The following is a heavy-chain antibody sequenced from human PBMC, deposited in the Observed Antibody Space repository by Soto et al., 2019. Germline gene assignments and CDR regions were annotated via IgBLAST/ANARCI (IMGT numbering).Heavy chain of an antibody. CDR1: GFSFSRYT. CDR2: IHPGDSDT. CDR3: TLSYGDSYYYYYGMDV. Sequence: ESLKISSVGSGFSFSRYTVGWVRQVPGKGLEWMGVIHPGDSDTIYSPSFQGQVTISADKSISTAYLQWSSLKASDTAMYYCTLSYGDSYYYYYGMDVWGQGTTVTVSS. V-gene: IGHV5-51*01. D-gene: IGHD4-17*01. J-gene: IGHJ6*02.